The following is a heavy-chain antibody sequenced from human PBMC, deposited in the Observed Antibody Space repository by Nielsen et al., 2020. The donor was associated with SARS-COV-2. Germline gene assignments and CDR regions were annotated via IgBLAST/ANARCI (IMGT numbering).Heavy chain of an antibody. J-gene: IGHJ6*02. CDR3: AKDLRRITMVRGVMGGGMDV. CDR2: ISGSGGST. V-gene: IGHV3-23*01. Sequence: VRQAPGKGLEWVSAISGSGGSTYYADSVKGRFTISRDNSKNTLYLQMNSPRAEDTAVYYCAKDLRRITMVRGVMGGGMDVWGQGTTVTVSS. D-gene: IGHD3-10*01.